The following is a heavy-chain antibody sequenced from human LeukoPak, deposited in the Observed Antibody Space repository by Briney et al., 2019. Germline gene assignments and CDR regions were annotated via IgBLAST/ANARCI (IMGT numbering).Heavy chain of an antibody. CDR2: INPSSGGT. Sequence: ASVKVSCKASGYTFTGYYMHWVRQAPGQGLEWMGWINPSSGGTNYAQKFQGRVTMTRDTSISTAYMELSRLRSDDTAVYYCASLMVRGVTGDDWFDPWGQGTLVTVSS. CDR1: GYTFTGYY. CDR3: ASLMVRGVTGDDWFDP. J-gene: IGHJ5*02. D-gene: IGHD3-10*01. V-gene: IGHV1-2*02.